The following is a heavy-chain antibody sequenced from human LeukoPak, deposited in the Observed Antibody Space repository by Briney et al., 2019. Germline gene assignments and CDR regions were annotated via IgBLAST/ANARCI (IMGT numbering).Heavy chain of an antibody. CDR2: IYYSGST. CDR1: GGSISSSSYY. V-gene: IGHV4-39*01. Sequence: SETLSLTCTVSGGSISSSSYYWGWIRQPPGKGLEWIGSIYYSGSTYYNPSLKSRVTISVDTSKNQFSLKLSSVTAADTAVYYCARIPKGYYYDSSGYYPPNRKIDYWGQGTLVTVSS. J-gene: IGHJ4*02. D-gene: IGHD3-22*01. CDR3: ARIPKGYYYDSSGYYPPNRKIDY.